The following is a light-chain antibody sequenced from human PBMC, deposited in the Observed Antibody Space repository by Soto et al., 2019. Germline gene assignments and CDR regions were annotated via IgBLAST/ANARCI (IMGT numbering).Light chain of an antibody. V-gene: IGLV2-11*01. CDR2: DVS. CDR1: SSDVGGYNY. Sequence: QSALTQPRSVSGSPGQSVTIYCTGTSSDVGGYNYVSWYQQHPGKAPKFMIYDVSKRPSGVPDRFSGSKSGNTASLTISGLQAEDEADYYCCSYAGGYTLVFGGGTKVTVL. J-gene: IGLJ2*01. CDR3: CSYAGGYTLV.